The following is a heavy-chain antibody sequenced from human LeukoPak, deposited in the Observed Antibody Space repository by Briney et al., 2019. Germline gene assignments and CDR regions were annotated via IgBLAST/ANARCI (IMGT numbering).Heavy chain of an antibody. J-gene: IGHJ4*02. D-gene: IGHD4-23*01. Sequence: SESLSLTCPVSGRSIRSYYWSWIRQAPGKGLEWIGLISYSAYTTYSPSLKSRVPISVDPSKSQFSLRLSSMTAADTAIYYCARGRNDNGGMFFDSWAQGTLVTVS. V-gene: IGHV4-59*01. CDR1: GRSIRSYY. CDR3: ARGRNDNGGMFFDS. CDR2: ISYSAYT.